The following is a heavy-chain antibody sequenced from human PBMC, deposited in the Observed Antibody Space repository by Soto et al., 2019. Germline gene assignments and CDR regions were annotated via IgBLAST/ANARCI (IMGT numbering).Heavy chain of an antibody. CDR3: ARVLRFYSRGWFDP. CDR2: IYYSGST. V-gene: IGHV4-59*01. J-gene: IGHJ5*02. Sequence: SETLSLTCTVSGGSISSYYWSWIRQPPGKGLEWIGYIYYSGSTNYNPSLKSRVTISVDTSKNQFSLKLSSVTAADTAVYYCARVLRFYSRGWFDPWGQGTLVTVSS. D-gene: IGHD3-3*01. CDR1: GGSISSYY.